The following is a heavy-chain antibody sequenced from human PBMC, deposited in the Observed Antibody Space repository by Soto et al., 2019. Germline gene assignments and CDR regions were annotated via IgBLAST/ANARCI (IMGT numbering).Heavy chain of an antibody. CDR3: AKDMNSVPEY. CDR2: IKTDGSIT. Sequence: EVQLVESGEGLVQPGGSLRLSCAASGFTFSSYWMYWVRQAPGKGLVWVSRIKTDGSITSYADSVKGRFTVSRDNARDMLYLQMNSLRAEDTAVYYCAKDMNSVPEYWGQGTLVTVSS. D-gene: IGHD1-7*01. CDR1: GFTFSSYW. V-gene: IGHV3-74*01. J-gene: IGHJ4*02.